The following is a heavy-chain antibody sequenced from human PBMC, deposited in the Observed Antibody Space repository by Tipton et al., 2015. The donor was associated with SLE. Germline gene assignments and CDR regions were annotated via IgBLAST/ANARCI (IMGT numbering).Heavy chain of an antibody. CDR2: IYTSGST. CDR3: AREFLSPMTTVHWYFDL. V-gene: IGHV4-4*08. Sequence: TLSLTCAVSGYSISSSYYWSWIRQPPGKGLEWIGYIYTSGSTNYNPSLKSRGTISVDMSKNQFSLRLNSVTAADSAVYYCAREFLSPMTTVHWYFDLWGRGTLVTVSS. CDR1: GYSISSSYY. J-gene: IGHJ2*01. D-gene: IGHD4-11*01.